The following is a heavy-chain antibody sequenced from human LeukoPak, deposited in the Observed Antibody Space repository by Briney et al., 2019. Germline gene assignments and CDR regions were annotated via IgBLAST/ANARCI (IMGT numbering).Heavy chain of an antibody. CDR2: INYSGST. CDR1: GGSISHYY. V-gene: IGHV4-59*08. Sequence: SETLSLTCTVSGGSISHYYWSWIWQPPGKGLEWIGYINYSGSTNYNPSLKSRVTISVDTSKNQFSLRLSSVTAADTAVYYCARHAEMPTEEVGYYYYGMDVWGQGATVTVSS. J-gene: IGHJ6*02. D-gene: IGHD5-24*01. CDR3: ARHAEMPTEEVGYYYYGMDV.